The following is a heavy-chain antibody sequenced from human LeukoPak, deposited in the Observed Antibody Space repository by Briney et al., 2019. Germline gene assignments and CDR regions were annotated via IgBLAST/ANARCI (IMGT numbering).Heavy chain of an antibody. CDR1: GGSISSSSYY. CDR2: IYYSGST. J-gene: IGHJ5*02. V-gene: IGHV4-39*07. Sequence: SETLSLTCTVSGGSISSSSYYWGWIRQPPGKGLEWIGSIYYSGSTYYNPSLKSRVTISVDTSKNQFSLKLSSVTAADTAVYYCARANYYGSGISPNWFDPWGQGTLVTVSS. CDR3: ARANYYGSGISPNWFDP. D-gene: IGHD3-10*01.